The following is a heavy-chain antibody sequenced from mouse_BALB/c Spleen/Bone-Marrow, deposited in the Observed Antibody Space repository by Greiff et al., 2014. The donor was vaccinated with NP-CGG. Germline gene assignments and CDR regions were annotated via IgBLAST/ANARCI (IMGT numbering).Heavy chain of an antibody. CDR1: GFTFSSFG. J-gene: IGHJ2*01. D-gene: IGHD1-1*01. Sequence: EVKLMESGGGLVQPGGSRKPSCAASGFTFSSFGMHWVRQAPEKGLEWVAYISSGSSTIYYADTVKGRFAISRDNPKNTLFLQMTSLRSEDTAMYYCARLRRYYGYFDYWGQGTTLTVSS. V-gene: IGHV5-17*02. CDR3: ARLRRYYGYFDY. CDR2: ISSGSSTI.